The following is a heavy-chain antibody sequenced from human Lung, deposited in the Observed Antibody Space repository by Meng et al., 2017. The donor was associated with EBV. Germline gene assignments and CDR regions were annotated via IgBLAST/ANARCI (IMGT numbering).Heavy chain of an antibody. Sequence: QGQLQAVGAGLLKPSGTLSLTWAVNGGSLRGAYWNWIRQPPGKGLEWIGEIIHGGSPSYNPSLKSRVTISIDTSKNQLSLMLSSVTAADTAVYYCARRPTGIDYWGQGTLVTVSS. CDR2: IIHGGSP. CDR3: ARRPTGIDY. CDR1: GGSLRGAY. J-gene: IGHJ4*02. V-gene: IGHV4-34*12. D-gene: IGHD2-8*02.